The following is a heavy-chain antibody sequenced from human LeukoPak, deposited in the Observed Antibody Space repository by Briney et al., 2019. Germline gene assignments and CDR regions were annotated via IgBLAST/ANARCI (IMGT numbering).Heavy chain of an antibody. CDR3: ARDHLWSGYYRGDYYYGMDV. D-gene: IGHD3-3*02. CDR2: IKQDGSEK. Sequence: GGSLRLSCAASGFTFSSYWMSWVRQAPGKGLEWVANIKQDGSEKYYVDSVKGRFTISRDNAKNSLYLQMNSLRAEDTAVYYCARDHLWSGYYRGDYYYGMDVWGQGTTVTVSS. V-gene: IGHV3-7*01. J-gene: IGHJ6*02. CDR1: GFTFSSYW.